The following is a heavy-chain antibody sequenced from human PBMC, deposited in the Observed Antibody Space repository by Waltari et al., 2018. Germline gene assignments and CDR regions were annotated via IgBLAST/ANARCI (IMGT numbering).Heavy chain of an antibody. Sequence: QLQLQESGSGVVKPSQTLSLTCAVSGGSLRSGGYSWSWVRQPPGKGLEWIGYIFQSGSTYYNPSLKSRVSISVDTSKNQFSLNLYSVTAADTAVYYCARGLSGSYNVFDYWGQGALVTVSS. J-gene: IGHJ4*02. CDR3: ARGLSGSYNVFDY. CDR1: GGSLRSGGYS. CDR2: IFQSGST. V-gene: IGHV4-30-2*01. D-gene: IGHD1-26*01.